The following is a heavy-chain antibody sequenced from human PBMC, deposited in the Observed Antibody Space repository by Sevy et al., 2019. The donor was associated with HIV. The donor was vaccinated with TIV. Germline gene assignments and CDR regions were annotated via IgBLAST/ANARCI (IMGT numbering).Heavy chain of an antibody. V-gene: IGHV3-30*18. Sequence: GGSLRLSCAASGFTFSSYGMHWVHQAPGKGLEWVAVISYDGSNKYYADSVKGRFTISRDNSKNTLYLQMNSLRAEDTAVYYCAKEGDYYDSSGYYYFDYWGQGTLVTVSS. D-gene: IGHD3-22*01. J-gene: IGHJ4*02. CDR2: ISYDGSNK. CDR3: AKEGDYYDSSGYYYFDY. CDR1: GFTFSSYG.